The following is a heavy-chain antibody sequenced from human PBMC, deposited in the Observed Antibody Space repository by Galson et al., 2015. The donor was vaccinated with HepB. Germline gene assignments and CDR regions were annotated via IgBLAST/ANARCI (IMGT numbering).Heavy chain of an antibody. D-gene: IGHD2-15*01. CDR3: ARDRVVVAATQRFFSGWFDP. Sequence: SLRLSCAASGSTFSSYWMHWVRQAPGKGLVWVSRINSDGSSTSYADSVKGRFTISRDNAKNTLYLQMNSLRAEDTAVYYCARDRVVVAATQRFFSGWFDPWGQGTLVTVSS. CDR2: INSDGSST. J-gene: IGHJ5*02. V-gene: IGHV3-74*01. CDR1: GSTFSSYW.